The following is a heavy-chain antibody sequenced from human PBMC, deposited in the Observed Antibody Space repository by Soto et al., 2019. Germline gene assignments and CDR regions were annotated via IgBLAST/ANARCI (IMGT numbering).Heavy chain of an antibody. CDR2: IEPIDSYT. Sequence: GESLKISFKCSGYSFTSYWISWVRQMPGKVLEWMGRIEPIDSYTNYSPSFQCHVTISADKSISTSYLQWSSLKASDTAMYYCSREDCGMDVWGQGTTVTVSS. J-gene: IGHJ6*02. CDR1: GYSFTSYW. V-gene: IGHV5-10-1*01. CDR3: SREDCGMDV.